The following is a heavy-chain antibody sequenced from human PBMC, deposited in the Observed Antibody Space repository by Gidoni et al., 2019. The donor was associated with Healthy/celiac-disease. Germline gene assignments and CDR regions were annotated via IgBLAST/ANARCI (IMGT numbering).Heavy chain of an antibody. D-gene: IGHD6-19*01. V-gene: IGHV3-64D*08. CDR3: VKEPRSSGWYEEGDGFDY. J-gene: IGHJ4*02. CDR1: GFTFSSYA. Sequence: EVPLVESGGGLVQPGGSLRLSCSASGFTFSSYAMHWVRQAPGKGLEYVSAISSNGGSTYYADSVKGRFTISRDNSKNTLYLQMSSLRAEDTAVYYCVKEPRSSGWYEEGDGFDYWGQGTLVTVSS. CDR2: ISSNGGST.